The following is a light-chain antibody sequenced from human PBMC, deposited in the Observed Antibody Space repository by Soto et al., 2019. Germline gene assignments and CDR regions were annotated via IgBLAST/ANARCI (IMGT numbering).Light chain of an antibody. CDR2: KAS. V-gene: IGKV1-5*03. CDR3: QQFKSYPIT. CDR1: QSISSW. Sequence: DIQMTQSPSTLSATVGDRVTITCRASQSISSWLAWYQQKPGKAPKLLIYKASSLESGVPSRFSGSGSGTEFTLTIISLQPEDFGTYYCQQFKSYPITFGQGTKVDI. J-gene: IGKJ1*01.